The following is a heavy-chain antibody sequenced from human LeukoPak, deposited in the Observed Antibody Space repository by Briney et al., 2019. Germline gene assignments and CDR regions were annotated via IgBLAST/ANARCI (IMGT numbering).Heavy chain of an antibody. CDR1: GFTVSSNY. Sequence: GGSLRLSCAASGFTVSSNYMTWVRQAPGKGLGWVSIIFSGGTTNYADSVKGRFIISRDNSKNTVYLQMNSLTAEDTAVYYCARGPIHLWSSSGFDYWGQGILVTVSS. CDR3: ARGPIHLWSSSGFDY. J-gene: IGHJ4*02. CDR2: IFSGGTT. D-gene: IGHD5-18*01. V-gene: IGHV3-66*01.